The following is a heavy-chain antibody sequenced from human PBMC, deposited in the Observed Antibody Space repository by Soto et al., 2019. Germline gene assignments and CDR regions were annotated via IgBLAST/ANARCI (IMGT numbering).Heavy chain of an antibody. J-gene: IGHJ4*02. CDR3: ARDRLSWFGELYFDY. CDR2: ISSSSSTI. Sequence: GGSLRLSCAASGFTFSSYSMNWVRQAPGKGLEWVSYISSSSSTIYYADSVKGRFTISRDNAKNSLYLQMNSLRAEDTAVYYCARDRLSWFGELYFDYWGQGTLVTVSS. V-gene: IGHV3-48*01. D-gene: IGHD3-10*01. CDR1: GFTFSSYS.